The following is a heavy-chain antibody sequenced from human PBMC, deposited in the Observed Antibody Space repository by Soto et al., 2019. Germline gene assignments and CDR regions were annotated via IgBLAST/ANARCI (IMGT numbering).Heavy chain of an antibody. Sequence: SVKVSCKASGGTFSSYAISWVRQAPGQGLEWMGGIIPIFGTANYAQKFQGRVTITADESTSTAYMELSSLRSEDTAVYYCASVAYCGGDCPSPYWYFDRWGRGTLVTVSS. CDR1: GGTFSSYA. CDR3: ASVAYCGGDCPSPYWYFDR. V-gene: IGHV1-69*13. D-gene: IGHD2-21*02. J-gene: IGHJ2*01. CDR2: IIPIFGTA.